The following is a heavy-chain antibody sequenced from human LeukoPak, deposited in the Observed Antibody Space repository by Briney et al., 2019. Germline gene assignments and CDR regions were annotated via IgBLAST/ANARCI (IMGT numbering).Heavy chain of an antibody. D-gene: IGHD3-22*01. CDR1: GFTFSSYA. CDR2: ISGSGGST. CDR3: AKETNHYYDSSGYIDY. Sequence: GGSLRLSRAASGFTFSSYAMSWVRQAPGKGLEWVSAISGSGGSTYYADSVKGRFTISRDNSKNTLYLQMNSLRAEDTAVYYCAKETNHYYDSSGYIDYWGQGTLVTVSS. J-gene: IGHJ4*02. V-gene: IGHV3-23*01.